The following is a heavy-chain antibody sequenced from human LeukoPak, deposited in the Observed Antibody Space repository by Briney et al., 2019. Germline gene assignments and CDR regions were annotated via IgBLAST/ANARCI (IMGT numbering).Heavy chain of an antibody. J-gene: IGHJ5*02. D-gene: IGHD6-19*01. CDR3: ARDFGGHRSSGWYLWFDP. Sequence: SVKVSCKASGGTFSSYAISWVRQAPGQGLEWMGRIIPIFGIANYAQKFQGRVTITANKSTSTAYMELSSLRSEDTAVYYCARDFGGHRSSGWYLWFDPWGQGTLVTVSS. V-gene: IGHV1-69*04. CDR2: IIPIFGIA. CDR1: GGTFSSYA.